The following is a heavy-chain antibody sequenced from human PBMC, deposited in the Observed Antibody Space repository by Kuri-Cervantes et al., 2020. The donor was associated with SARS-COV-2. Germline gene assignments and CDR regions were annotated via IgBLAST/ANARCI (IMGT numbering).Heavy chain of an antibody. D-gene: IGHD3-10*01. Sequence: ASVKVSCKASGYTFTSYGISWVRQAPGQGLEWMGWLSAYNGNTNYAQKLQGRVTMTTDTSTSTAYMELRSLRSDDTAVYYCARAGSLLLWFGEQGFDIWGQGTMVTVSS. CDR1: GYTFTSYG. V-gene: IGHV1-18*01. CDR3: ARAGSLLLWFGEQGFDI. CDR2: LSAYNGNT. J-gene: IGHJ3*02.